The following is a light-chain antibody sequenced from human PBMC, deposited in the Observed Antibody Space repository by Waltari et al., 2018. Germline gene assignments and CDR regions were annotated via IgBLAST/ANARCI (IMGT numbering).Light chain of an antibody. CDR2: DAR. Sequence: SYVLTQPPSVSVAPGQTARITCGGNNIGVKSVNWYQQRPGQAPVVVIYDARDRPLEVPERVSGLNSENPATLTISRVEVGDEADYYCQVWDSGSDHWVFGGGTKLTVL. CDR3: QVWDSGSDHWV. J-gene: IGLJ3*02. V-gene: IGLV3-21*02. CDR1: NIGVKS.